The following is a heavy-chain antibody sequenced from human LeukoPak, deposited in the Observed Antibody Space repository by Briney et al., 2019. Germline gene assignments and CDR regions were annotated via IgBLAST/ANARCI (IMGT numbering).Heavy chain of an antibody. CDR1: GYTFTSYG. CDR2: ISAYNGNT. V-gene: IGHV1-18*01. J-gene: IGHJ3*02. CDR3: ARDIDIVEPWRAFDI. D-gene: IGHD2-15*01. Sequence: GASVKVSCKASGYTFTSYGISWVRQAPGQGLEWMGWISAYNGNTNYAQKLQGRVTMTTDTSTSTAYMELRSLRSDDTAVYYCARDIDIVEPWRAFDIWGQGTMVTVSS.